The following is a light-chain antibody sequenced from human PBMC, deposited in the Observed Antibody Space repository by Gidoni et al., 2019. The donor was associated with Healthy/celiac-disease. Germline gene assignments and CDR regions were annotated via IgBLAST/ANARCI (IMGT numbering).Light chain of an antibody. Sequence: DIVMTQSPLSLPVTPGAPASISCRSSQSLLHSNGYNYLDWYLQKPGQSPQLLIYWGSNRAAGVPDRCSGSGACTEFTLKISRIEADDVGVYYCMQAIQTPPLTFGGGTKVEIK. CDR2: WGS. V-gene: IGKV2-28*01. J-gene: IGKJ4*01. CDR1: QSLLHSNGYNY. CDR3: MQAIQTPPLT.